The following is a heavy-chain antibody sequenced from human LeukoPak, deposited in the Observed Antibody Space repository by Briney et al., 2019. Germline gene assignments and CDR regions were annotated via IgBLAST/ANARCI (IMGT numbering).Heavy chain of an antibody. Sequence: ASVKVSCKASGGTFSSNAISSVRQAPGQGLEWMGGIIPIFGTANYAQKFQGRVTITTDESTSTAYMELSSLRSEDTAVYYCARDPLFPEGWFDPWGQGTLVTVSS. J-gene: IGHJ5*02. D-gene: IGHD2/OR15-2a*01. CDR2: IIPIFGTA. CDR3: ARDPLFPEGWFDP. V-gene: IGHV1-69*05. CDR1: GGTFSSNA.